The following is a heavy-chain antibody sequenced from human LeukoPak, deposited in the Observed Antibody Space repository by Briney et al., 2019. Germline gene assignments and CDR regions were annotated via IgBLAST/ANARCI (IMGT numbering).Heavy chain of an antibody. CDR2: INSDGSST. J-gene: IGHJ4*02. CDR1: GFTFSSYW. Sequence: GGSLRLSCAASGFTFSSYWMHWVRQAPGEGLVWVSRINSDGSSTSYADSVKGRFTISRDNAKNTLYLQMNSLRAEDTAVYYCARDDIWKDFDYWGQGTLVTVSS. D-gene: IGHD1-20*01. V-gene: IGHV3-74*01. CDR3: ARDDIWKDFDY.